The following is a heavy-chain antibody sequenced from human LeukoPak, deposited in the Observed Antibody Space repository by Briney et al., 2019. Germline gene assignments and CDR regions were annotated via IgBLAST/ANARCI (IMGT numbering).Heavy chain of an antibody. D-gene: IGHD4-17*01. J-gene: IGHJ4*02. CDR2: IKFNSGGT. CDR3: ASAESHDYGET. CDR1: GHSFADYY. V-gene: IGHV1-2*02. Sequence: ASVKVSCEASGHSFADYYMHWVRQAPGHGLEWMGWIKFNSGGTQYAQKFQGRVTLARDTSISTAYMELTSLTSDDTAVYYCASAESHDYGETWGQGTPVTVSS.